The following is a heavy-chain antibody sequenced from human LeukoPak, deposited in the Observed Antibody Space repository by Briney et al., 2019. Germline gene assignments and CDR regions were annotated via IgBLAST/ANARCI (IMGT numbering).Heavy chain of an antibody. CDR2: IFYIGST. CDR3: ARWIRGPTAFDI. CDR1: GGSIGSDY. J-gene: IGHJ3*02. Sequence: SETLSLTCSVSGGSIGSDYWNWIRQPPGKGLEWIGYIFYIGSTNSPPSLKSRVTVSVDPSTNQFFLKLTSVTGADPAVYYCARWIRGPTAFDIWGQGTMVSVSS. V-gene: IGHV4-59*08. D-gene: IGHD2-2*03.